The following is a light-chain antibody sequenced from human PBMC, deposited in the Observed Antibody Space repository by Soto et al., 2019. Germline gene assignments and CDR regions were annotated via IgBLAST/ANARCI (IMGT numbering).Light chain of an antibody. CDR3: AAWDGSLNGYV. CDR2: SKH. Sequence: QSVLTQPPSASGTPGQTVTISCSGSSANIGSNAVSWYQQLPGTAPKLLIYSKHQRPPGVPDRFSGAKSGTSASLAMSGLQSEDEADYYCAAWDGSLNGYVFGPGTKLTVL. V-gene: IGLV1-44*01. J-gene: IGLJ1*01. CDR1: SANIGSNA.